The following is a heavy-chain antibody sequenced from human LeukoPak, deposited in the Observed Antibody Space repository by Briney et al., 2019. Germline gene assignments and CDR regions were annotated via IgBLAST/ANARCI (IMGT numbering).Heavy chain of an antibody. CDR3: AKRSGGPSPFDY. D-gene: IGHD3-3*01. Sequence: GGSLRLSCAASGFTFSSYGMHWVRQAPGKGLEWVSVISGAGRSIYYADSVKGRFTISRDNSKNTLYLQMNSLRADDTAVYYCAKRSGGPSPFDYWGQGALVTVSS. V-gene: IGHV3-23*01. CDR1: GFTFSSYG. CDR2: ISGAGRSI. J-gene: IGHJ4*02.